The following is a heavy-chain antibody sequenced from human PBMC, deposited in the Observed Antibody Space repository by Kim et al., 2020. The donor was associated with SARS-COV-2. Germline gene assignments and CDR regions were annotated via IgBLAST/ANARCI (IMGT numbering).Heavy chain of an antibody. J-gene: IGHJ5*02. V-gene: IGHV4-59*01. CDR3: ARGGVAETATPINWFDP. D-gene: IGHD2-8*02. CDR1: GGSISSYY. Sequence: SETLSLTCTVSGGSISSYYWSWIRQPPGKGLEWIGYIYYSGSTNYNPSLKSRVTISVDTSKNQFSLKLSSVTAADTAVYYCARGGVAETATPINWFDPWGQGTLVTVSS. CDR2: IYYSGST.